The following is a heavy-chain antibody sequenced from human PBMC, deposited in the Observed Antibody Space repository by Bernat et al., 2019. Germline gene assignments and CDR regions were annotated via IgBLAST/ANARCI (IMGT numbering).Heavy chain of an antibody. CDR1: GGSISSSSYY. V-gene: IGHV4-39*01. Sequence: QLQLQESGPGLVKPSETLSLTYTVSGGSISSSSYYWGWIRQPPGKGLEWIGSIYYSGSTYYNPSLKSRVTISVDTSKNQFSLKLSSVTAADTAVYYCARTQIRYSSSSYYYYGMDVWGQGTTVTVSS. CDR2: IYYSGST. CDR3: ARTQIRYSSSSYYYYGMDV. D-gene: IGHD6-13*01. J-gene: IGHJ6*02.